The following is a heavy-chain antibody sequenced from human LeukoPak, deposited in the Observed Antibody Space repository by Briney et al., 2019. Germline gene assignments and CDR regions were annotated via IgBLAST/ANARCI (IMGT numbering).Heavy chain of an antibody. V-gene: IGHV3-23*01. J-gene: IGHJ4*02. D-gene: IGHD6-19*01. CDR1: GFSFSSYA. CDR2: SSGSGGTT. Sequence: PGGSLRLSCAASGFSFSSYAMSWVRQAPGKGLEWVSSSSGSGGTTYYADSVKGRFTISRDNSKDTVYLQMNSLRAEDTAVYYCAKDRRVAVAQYYFDHWGQGILVTVSS. CDR3: AKDRRVAVAQYYFDH.